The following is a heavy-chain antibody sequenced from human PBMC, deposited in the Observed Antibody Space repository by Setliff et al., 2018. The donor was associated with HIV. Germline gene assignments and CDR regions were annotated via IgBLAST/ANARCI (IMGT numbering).Heavy chain of an antibody. Sequence: GASVKVSCKASGYTFTKSIIHWVRQAPGQRLEWMGWINAGNGNTRYSQTFQGRVTITRDTSASTAYMELSSLRSEDTAVYYCARGGGYDVVIYFDYWGQGTLVTVSS. CDR3: ARGGGYDVVIYFDY. V-gene: IGHV1-3*01. D-gene: IGHD5-12*01. CDR2: INAGNGNT. CDR1: GYTFTKSI. J-gene: IGHJ4*02.